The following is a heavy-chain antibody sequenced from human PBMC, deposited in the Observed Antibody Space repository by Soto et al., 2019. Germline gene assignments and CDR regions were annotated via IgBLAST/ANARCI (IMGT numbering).Heavy chain of an antibody. CDR3: AIRDSRWERHWIDP. V-gene: IGHV1-8*01. Sequence: QVQLVQSGAEVKKPGASVKVSCKASGYTFSSYDINWVRQATGQGLEWMGWMNPNSGNTGYAQKFQGRVTMTRNTSIRTAYMELSSLRSEDTAVYYCAIRDSRWERHWIDPWGQGTLVTVSS. J-gene: IGHJ5*02. D-gene: IGHD1-26*01. CDR1: GYTFSSYD. CDR2: MNPNSGNT.